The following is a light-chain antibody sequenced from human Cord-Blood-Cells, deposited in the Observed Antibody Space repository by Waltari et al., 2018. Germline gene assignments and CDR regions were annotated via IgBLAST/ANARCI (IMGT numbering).Light chain of an antibody. CDR3: QQYNNWPPLT. CDR1: QSVRSN. CDR2: CAA. J-gene: IGKJ4*01. V-gene: IGKV3-15*01. Sequence: EIVMTQSPATLSVSTGARATLSCRTSQSVRSNLAWYQQKPGQAPRLLIYCAATRATGIPARFSGSGAGTEFTLTISSLQSEDFAVYYCQQYNNWPPLTFGGGTKVEIK.